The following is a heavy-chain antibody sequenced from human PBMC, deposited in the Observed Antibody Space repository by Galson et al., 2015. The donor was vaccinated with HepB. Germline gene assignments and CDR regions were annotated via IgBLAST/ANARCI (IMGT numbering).Heavy chain of an antibody. V-gene: IGHV4-34*01. CDR3: AVGALVGATLGVH. CDR2: INHSGST. D-gene: IGHD1-26*01. J-gene: IGHJ4*02. CDR1: GGSFSGYY. Sequence: SETLSLTCAVYGGSFSGYYWSWIRQPPWKGLEWIGEINHSGSTNYNPSLKSRVTISVDTSKNQFSLKLSSVTAADTAVYYCAVGALVGATLGVHWGQGTLVTVSS.